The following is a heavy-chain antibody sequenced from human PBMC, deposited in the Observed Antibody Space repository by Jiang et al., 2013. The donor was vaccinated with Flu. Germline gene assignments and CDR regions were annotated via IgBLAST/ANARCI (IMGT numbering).Heavy chain of an antibody. Sequence: GAEVKKPGASVKVSRKASGYTFRKYGINWVRQAPGQGLEWMGWISNDNGNTDYAQNLQGRVTVTADTSTSTVYMELRSLTSDDTAVYFCARRDRSASLDY. D-gene: IGHD1-26*01. CDR1: GYTFRKYG. J-gene: IGHJ4*01. CDR3: ARRDRSASLDY. CDR2: ISNDNGNT. V-gene: IGHV1-18*01.